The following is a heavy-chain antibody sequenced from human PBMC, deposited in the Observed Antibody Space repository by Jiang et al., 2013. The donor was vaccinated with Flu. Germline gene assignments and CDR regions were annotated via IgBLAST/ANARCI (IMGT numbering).Heavy chain of an antibody. CDR1: GGTFSSYA. Sequence: SGAEVKKPGSSVKVSCKASGGTFSSYAISWVRQAPGQGLEWMGGIIPIFGTANYAQKFQGRVTITADESTSTAYMELSSLRSEDTAVYYCARVILKIGDLGYYFDYWGQGTLVTVSS. J-gene: IGHJ4*02. CDR2: IIPIFGTA. V-gene: IGHV1-69*01. D-gene: IGHD3-9*01. CDR3: ARVILKIGDLGYYFDY.